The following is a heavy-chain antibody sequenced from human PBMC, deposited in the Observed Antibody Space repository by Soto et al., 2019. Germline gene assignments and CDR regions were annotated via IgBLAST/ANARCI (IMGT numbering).Heavy chain of an antibody. CDR3: AKDRRAGGNSAFYFDF. CDR1: GFKFSNYA. Sequence: GGSLRLSCAASGFKFSNYAMSWVRQAPGKGLEWASLISATGGGTYYADSVKGRFTISRDNSHNTLYLQVHSLTAEDTAVYYCAKDRRAGGNSAFYFDFWGQGAQVTVSS. V-gene: IGHV3-23*01. D-gene: IGHD3-16*01. CDR2: ISATGGGT. J-gene: IGHJ4*02.